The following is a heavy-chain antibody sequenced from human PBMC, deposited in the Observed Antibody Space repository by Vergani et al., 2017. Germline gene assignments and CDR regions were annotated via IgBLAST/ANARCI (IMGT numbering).Heavy chain of an antibody. D-gene: IGHD1-26*01. CDR1: GGSISSGGYS. V-gene: IGHV4-30-2*01. CDR3: ARHDTIVGANPAVFDY. Sequence: QLQLQESGSGLVKPSQTLSLTCAVSGGSISSGGYSWSWIRQPPGKGLEWIGYIYHSGSTYYNPSLKSRVTISVDRSKNQFCLKLSSVTAADTAVYYCARHDTIVGANPAVFDYWGQGTLVTVSS. J-gene: IGHJ4*02. CDR2: IYHSGST.